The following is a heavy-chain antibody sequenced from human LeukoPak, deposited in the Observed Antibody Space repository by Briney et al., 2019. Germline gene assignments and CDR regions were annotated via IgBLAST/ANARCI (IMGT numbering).Heavy chain of an antibody. CDR2: IYSGGGT. D-gene: IGHD2-21*02. J-gene: IGHJ3*02. CDR3: ARAVGVTAIHNTFDI. Sequence: GGSLRLSCAASGFTVSSNYMSWVRQAPGKGLEWVSVIYSGGGTDYADSVKGRFTISRDNSKNTLYLQMNSLRAEDTAVYYCARAVGVTAIHNTFDIWGQGTMVTVSS. CDR1: GFTVSSNY. V-gene: IGHV3-66*02.